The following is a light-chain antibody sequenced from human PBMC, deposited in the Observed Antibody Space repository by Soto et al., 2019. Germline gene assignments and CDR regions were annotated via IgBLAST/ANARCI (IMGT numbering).Light chain of an antibody. CDR2: WAS. J-gene: IGKJ4*01. CDR1: HIFLYTSNNKNY. CDR3: QQYYNTPLT. V-gene: IGKV4-1*01. Sequence: DIVMTQSPDSLAVSLGEMATINCKSIHIFLYTSNNKNYFAWYQQKPGQHPKLLIYWASTRESGVPDRFSGSGSGTHFTLTISSLQAEDVAVYYCQQYYNTPLTFGGGTKVDIK.